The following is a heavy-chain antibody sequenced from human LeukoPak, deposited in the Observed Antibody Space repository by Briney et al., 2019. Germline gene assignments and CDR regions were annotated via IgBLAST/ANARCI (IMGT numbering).Heavy chain of an antibody. V-gene: IGHV3-7*01. D-gene: IGHD4-17*01. Sequence: TGGSLRLSCAASRFTFSTYWMHWVRQAPGKGLVWVANIKQDGSEKYYVDSVKGRFTISRDNAKNSLYLQMNSLRAEDTAVYYCARVSPNTVTTPQYFDYWGQGTLVTVSS. CDR2: IKQDGSEK. J-gene: IGHJ4*02. CDR3: ARVSPNTVTTPQYFDY. CDR1: RFTFSTYW.